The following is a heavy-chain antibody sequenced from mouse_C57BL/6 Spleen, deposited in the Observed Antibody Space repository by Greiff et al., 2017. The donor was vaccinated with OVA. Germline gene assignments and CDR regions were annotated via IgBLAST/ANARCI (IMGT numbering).Heavy chain of an antibody. CDR3: SRIYYYYGAAWFAS. V-gene: IGHV1-69*01. CDR1: GYTFTSYW. Sequence: QVQLQQPGAELVMPGASVKLSCKASGYTFTSYWMHWVKQRPGQGLEWIGEIDPSDSYTNYNQKFKGKSTLTVAKSSSTAYMQLSSLTSEDSAFSSCSRIYYYYGAAWFASCRHGTLFPVSA. J-gene: IGHJ3*01. CDR2: IDPSDSYT. D-gene: IGHD2-4*01.